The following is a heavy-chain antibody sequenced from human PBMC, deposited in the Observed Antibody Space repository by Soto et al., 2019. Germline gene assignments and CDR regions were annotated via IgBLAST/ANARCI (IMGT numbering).Heavy chain of an antibody. CDR2: ISYDGSNK. V-gene: IGHV3-30-3*01. Sequence: GGSQRLSCAASGVTFRNYAIHWVRQAPGKGLEWVAVISYDGSNKYYGDSKKGRFTISRDNSKNTVFLQMNSLRPEDTAMYYCARSYGSGSYSTIWGRGTMVTVSS. CDR1: GVTFRNYA. CDR3: ARSYGSGSYSTI. J-gene: IGHJ3*02. D-gene: IGHD3-10*01.